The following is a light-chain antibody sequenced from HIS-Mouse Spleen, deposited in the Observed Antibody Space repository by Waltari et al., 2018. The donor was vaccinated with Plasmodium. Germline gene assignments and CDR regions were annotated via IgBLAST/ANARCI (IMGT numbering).Light chain of an antibody. J-gene: IGLJ3*02. CDR3: SSYTSSSTQWV. CDR2: DVS. CDR1: RRDVGGYNY. Sequence: QSALTQPASLSGSPGPSIPIPCTGTRRDVGGYNYVSWYQQHPGKAPKLMIYDVSNRPSGVSNRFSGSKSGNTASLTISGLQAEDEADYYCSSYTSSSTQWVFGGGTKLTVL. V-gene: IGLV2-14*03.